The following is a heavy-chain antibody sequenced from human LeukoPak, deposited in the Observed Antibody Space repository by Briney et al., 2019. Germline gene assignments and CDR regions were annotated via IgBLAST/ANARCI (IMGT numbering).Heavy chain of an antibody. CDR1: GFTFSSYA. CDR3: AKDANWGSGWFDP. D-gene: IGHD7-27*01. J-gene: IGHJ5*02. V-gene: IGHV3-23*01. CDR2: TSGSGGGT. Sequence: GGSLRLSCAASGFTFSSYAMSWVRQAPGRGLEWVSATSGSGGGTYYADSVKGRFTISRDNSKNTPYLQMNSLRAEDTAVYYCAKDANWGSGWFDPWGQGTLVTVSS.